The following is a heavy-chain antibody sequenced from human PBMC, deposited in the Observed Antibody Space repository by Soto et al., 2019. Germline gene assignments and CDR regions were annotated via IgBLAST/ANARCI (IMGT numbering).Heavy chain of an antibody. Sequence: GGSLRLSCAASGFTFSSYWMHWVRQAPGKGLVWVSRINSDGSSTSYADSVKGRFTISRDNAKNTLYLQMNSLRAEDTAVYYCARVLITYCGGDCYAFDIWGQGTMVTVSS. CDR3: ARVLITYCGGDCYAFDI. V-gene: IGHV3-74*01. CDR1: GFTFSSYW. D-gene: IGHD2-21*02. J-gene: IGHJ3*02. CDR2: INSDGSST.